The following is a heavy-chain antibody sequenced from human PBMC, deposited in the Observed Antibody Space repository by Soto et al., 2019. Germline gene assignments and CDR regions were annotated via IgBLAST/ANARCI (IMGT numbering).Heavy chain of an antibody. CDR3: ARVDYSNYWFDP. CDR2: IYYSGST. Sequence: PSETLSLTCTVSGGSISSGDYYWSWIRQPPGKGLEWIGYIYYSGSTYYNPSLKSRVTISVDTSKNQFSLKLSSVTAAYTAVYYCARVDYSNYWFDPWGQGTLVTVSS. J-gene: IGHJ5*02. V-gene: IGHV4-30-4*01. D-gene: IGHD4-4*01. CDR1: GGSISSGDYY.